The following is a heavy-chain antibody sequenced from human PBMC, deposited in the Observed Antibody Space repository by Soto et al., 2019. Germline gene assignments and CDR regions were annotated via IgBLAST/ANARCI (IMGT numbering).Heavy chain of an antibody. V-gene: IGHV4-39*03. J-gene: IGHJ4*02. CDR1: GDSISSSISY. CDR2: ISYSGST. CDR3: ISGSAYPYNYFDY. Sequence: SETLSLTCTVSGDSISSSISYWGWVRQRPGEGLEWVGSISYSGSTYYNPSLKRRVTISVDTTKNQFSLKLSFVTAAATAVYSGISGSAYPYNYFDYWGQGTRVAVSS. D-gene: IGHD1-20*01.